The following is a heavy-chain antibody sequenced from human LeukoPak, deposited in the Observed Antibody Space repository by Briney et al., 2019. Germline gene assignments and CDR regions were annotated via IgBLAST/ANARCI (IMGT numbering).Heavy chain of an antibody. CDR1: GGSFSGYY. J-gene: IGHJ5*02. Sequence: SETLSLTCAVYGGSFSGYYWSWIRQPPGKGLEWIGEINHSGSTNYNPSLKSRVTISVDTSKNQFSLKLTSVTAADTAVYYCAREPGFDSSGYLNWFDPWGQGTLVTVSS. D-gene: IGHD3-22*01. CDR3: AREPGFDSSGYLNWFDP. CDR2: INHSGST. V-gene: IGHV4-34*01.